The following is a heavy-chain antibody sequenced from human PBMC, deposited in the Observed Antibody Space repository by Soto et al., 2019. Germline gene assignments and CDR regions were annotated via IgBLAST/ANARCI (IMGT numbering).Heavy chain of an antibody. Sequence: ASVKVSCKASGYIFTSYGISWVRQAPGQGLEWMGWISAYNGNTKYTQKLQDRVTMTTDTSTTTAYMELRSLRSDDTAVYYCARDRRAFDYWAQGTLVPVSS. CDR3: ARDRRAFDY. CDR1: GYIFTSYG. J-gene: IGHJ4*02. CDR2: ISAYNGNT. V-gene: IGHV1-18*01.